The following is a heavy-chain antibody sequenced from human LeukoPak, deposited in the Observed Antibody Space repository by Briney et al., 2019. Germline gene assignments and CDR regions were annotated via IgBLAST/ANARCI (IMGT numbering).Heavy chain of an antibody. J-gene: IGHJ6*03. CDR1: GGSFSGYY. V-gene: IGHV4-34*01. D-gene: IGHD2-2*01. Sequence: SETLSLTCAVYGGSFSGYYWSWIRQPPGKGLEWIGEINHSGSTNYNPSLKSRVTISVDTSKSQFSLKLSSVTAADTAVYYCAREIVVVPAAIPGYYYMDVWGKGTTVTVSS. CDR2: INHSGST. CDR3: AREIVVVPAAIPGYYYMDV.